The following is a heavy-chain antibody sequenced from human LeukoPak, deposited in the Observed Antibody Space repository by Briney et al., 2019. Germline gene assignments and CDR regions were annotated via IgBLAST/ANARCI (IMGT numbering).Heavy chain of an antibody. J-gene: IGHJ4*02. D-gene: IGHD4-17*01. CDR3: ARTRRDHYGDYVPFDY. CDR1: GFTFSSYW. Sequence: GGSLRLSCAASGFTFSSYWMHWVRQAPGKGLVWVSRINSDGSSTSYADSVKGRFTISRDNAKNTLYLQMNSLRAEDTAVYYCARTRRDHYGDYVPFDYWGQGTLVTVSS. CDR2: INSDGSST. V-gene: IGHV3-74*01.